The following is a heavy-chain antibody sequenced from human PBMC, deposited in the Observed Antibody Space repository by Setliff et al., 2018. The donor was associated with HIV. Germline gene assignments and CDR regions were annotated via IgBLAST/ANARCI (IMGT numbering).Heavy chain of an antibody. Sequence: LSLTCDVSGFSISSRYYWGWIRQSPGKGLEWIGNIYHTGSSYYNPSLNDRATISLDTSKNQFSLKLNSVTAADTAVYYRARDVLDLVISVYGFWGQGIPVTVSS. CDR3: ARDVLDLVISVYGF. CDR1: GFSISSRYY. CDR2: IYHTGSS. V-gene: IGHV4-38-2*02. D-gene: IGHD3-22*01. J-gene: IGHJ4*02.